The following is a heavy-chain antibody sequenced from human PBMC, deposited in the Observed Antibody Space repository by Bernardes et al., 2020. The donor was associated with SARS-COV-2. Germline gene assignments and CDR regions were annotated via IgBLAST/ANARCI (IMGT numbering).Heavy chain of an antibody. CDR2: MNPTSGDT. CDR1: GFTFSDYE. D-gene: IGHD6-19*01. Sequence: ASVKVSCKASGFTFSDYEVSWVRQASGQGLEWMGRMNPTSGDTGYAQKFQGRVTMTRNTSITTAYMELTGLRSEDAAVYFCARSIPLSSGWFHLDYWGPGTVVIVSS. CDR3: ARSIPLSSGWFHLDY. V-gene: IGHV1-8*01. J-gene: IGHJ4*02.